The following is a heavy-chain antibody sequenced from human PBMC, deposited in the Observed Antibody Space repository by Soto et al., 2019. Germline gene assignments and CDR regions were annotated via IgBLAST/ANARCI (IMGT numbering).Heavy chain of an antibody. J-gene: IGHJ5*02. D-gene: IGHD3-10*01. CDR2: IYYSGST. CDR1: GGSISSYY. CDR3: ARHRMVRGVIWFDP. V-gene: IGHV4-59*08. Sequence: PSETLSLTCTVSGGSISSYYWSWIRQPPGKGLEWIGYIYYSGSTNYNPSLKSRVTISVDTSKNQFSLKLSSVTAADTAVYYCARHRMVRGVIWFDPWGQGTLVTVSS.